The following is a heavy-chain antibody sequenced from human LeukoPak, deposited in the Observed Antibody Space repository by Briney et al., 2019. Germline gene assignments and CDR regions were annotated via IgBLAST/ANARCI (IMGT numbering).Heavy chain of an antibody. Sequence: PGGSLRLSCAASGFTFTNYWMHWVRQAPGMGLVWVSRLPPDELDIIYADSVKGRFTISRDNAKNSLYLQMNSLRAEDTALYYCAKDDSYGGNSNFDYWGQGTLVTVSS. CDR1: GFTFTNYW. J-gene: IGHJ4*02. CDR2: LPPDELDI. V-gene: IGHV3-74*01. CDR3: AKDDSYGGNSNFDY. D-gene: IGHD4-23*01.